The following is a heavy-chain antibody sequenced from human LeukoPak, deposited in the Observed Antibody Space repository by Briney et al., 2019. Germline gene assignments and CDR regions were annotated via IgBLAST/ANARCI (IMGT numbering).Heavy chain of an antibody. CDR1: GFTFSSYG. D-gene: IGHD3-22*01. V-gene: IGHV3-30*18. J-gene: IGHJ4*02. CDR3: AKYGSYNYYDRSPDY. CDR2: ISYDGSNK. Sequence: GRSLRLSCAASGFTFSSYGMHWVRQAPGKGLEWVAVISYDGSNKYYADSVKGRFTISRDNSKNTLYLQMNSLRAEDTAVYSCAKYGSYNYYDRSPDYWGQGTLVTVSS.